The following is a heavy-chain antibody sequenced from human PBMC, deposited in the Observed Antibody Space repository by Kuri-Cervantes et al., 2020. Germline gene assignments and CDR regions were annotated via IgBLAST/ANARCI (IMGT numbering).Heavy chain of an antibody. CDR3: ARSDWFDP. J-gene: IGHJ5*02. V-gene: IGHV3-7*01. CDR2: IKQDGSEK. Sequence: GESLKISCAASGFTFGSYWMSWVRQAPGKGLEWVANIKQDGSEKYYVDSVKGRFTISRDSAKNTLYLQMNSLRAEDTAVYYCARSDWFDPWGQGTLVTVSS. CDR1: GFTFGSYW.